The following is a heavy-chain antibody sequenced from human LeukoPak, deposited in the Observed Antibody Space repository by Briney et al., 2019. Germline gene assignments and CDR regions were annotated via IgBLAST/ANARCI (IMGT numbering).Heavy chain of an antibody. CDR3: AREHHPSASKYDFWSGYGAYYFDY. J-gene: IGHJ4*02. V-gene: IGHV3-53*01. CDR2: IYSGGST. D-gene: IGHD3-3*01. CDR1: GFTVSSNY. Sequence: GGSLRLSCAASGFTVSSNYVSWVRQAPGKGLEWVSVIYSGGSTYYADSVKGRFTISRDNSKNTLYLQMNSLRAEDTAVYYCAREHHPSASKYDFWSGYGAYYFDYWGQGTLVTVSS.